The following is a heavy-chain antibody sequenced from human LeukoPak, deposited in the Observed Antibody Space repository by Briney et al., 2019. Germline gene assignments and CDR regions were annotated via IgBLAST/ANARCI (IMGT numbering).Heavy chain of an antibody. Sequence: ASVNVSFKASGYTFTGYYMHWVRQAPGQELEWMGWINPNSGSTNYAHKFQGRVTQNRETSIHEPYVEVSGLRSDGTAVYYCATCSPQWLVWGKGTLVTVSS. CDR2: INPNSGST. CDR3: ATCSPQWLV. D-gene: IGHD6-19*01. J-gene: IGHJ4*02. CDR1: GYTFTGYY. V-gene: IGHV1-2*02.